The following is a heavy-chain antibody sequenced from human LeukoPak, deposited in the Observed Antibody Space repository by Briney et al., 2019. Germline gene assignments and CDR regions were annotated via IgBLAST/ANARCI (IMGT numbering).Heavy chain of an antibody. CDR1: GFTFITYS. D-gene: IGHD2-15*01. CDR2: ISSSSSSYI. Sequence: GGSLRLSCAASGFTFITYSMSWVRQAPGKGLEWVSSISSSSSSYIYYADSVKGRFTISRDNAKNSLYLQMNSLRAEDTAVYYCARDWWIGNNWFDPWGQGTLVTVSS. CDR3: ARDWWIGNNWFDP. J-gene: IGHJ5*02. V-gene: IGHV3-21*01.